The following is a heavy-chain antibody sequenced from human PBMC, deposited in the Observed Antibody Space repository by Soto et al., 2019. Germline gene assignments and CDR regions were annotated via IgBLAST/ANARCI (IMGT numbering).Heavy chain of an antibody. V-gene: IGHV4-38-2*02. D-gene: IGHD2-8*01. Sequence: SETLSLTFAVSGYSISSGYYWGWIRQPPGKGLEWIGSIYHSGSTYYNPSLKSRVTISVDTSKNQFSLKLSSVTAADTAVYYCARDGVVLMVYAIPAARCFDYWGQGTLVTVS. CDR2: IYHSGST. CDR3: ARDGVVLMVYAIPAARCFDY. CDR1: GYSISSGYY. J-gene: IGHJ4*02.